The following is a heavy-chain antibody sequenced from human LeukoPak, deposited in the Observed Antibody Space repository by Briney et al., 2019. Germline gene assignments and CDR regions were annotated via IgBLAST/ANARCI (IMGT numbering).Heavy chain of an antibody. V-gene: IGHV1-46*01. CDR1: GNTFIGYW. CDR2: INPRGDAA. CDR3: AREGQQLKHFDY. D-gene: IGHD1-1*01. J-gene: IGHJ4*02. Sequence: ASVKVSFTASGNTFIGYWIHWVRQAPGQGLEWMGAINPRGDAAIGAQKFQGRVTTTRDTSTSTVYIELSSLRSEDTAVYYCAREGQQLKHFDYWGQGTLVTVSS.